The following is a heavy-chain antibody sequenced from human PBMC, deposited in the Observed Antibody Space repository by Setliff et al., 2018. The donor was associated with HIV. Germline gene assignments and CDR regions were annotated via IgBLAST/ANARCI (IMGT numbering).Heavy chain of an antibody. CDR2: LTSTKSYI. V-gene: IGHV3-21*04. CDR1: GFTFNDYN. J-gene: IGHJ4*02. D-gene: IGHD3-3*01. CDR3: GIRISISVIWTFDY. Sequence: GGSLRLSCAASGFTFNDYNMNWVRQAPGKGLEWVSSLTSTKSYIHYADSVRGRFTISRDTAKNSLYLQMNSLGVEDTAVYYCGIRISISVIWTFDYWGQGTLVTVSS.